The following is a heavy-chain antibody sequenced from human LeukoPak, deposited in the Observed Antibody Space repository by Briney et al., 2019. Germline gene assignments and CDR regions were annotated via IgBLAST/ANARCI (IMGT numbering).Heavy chain of an antibody. V-gene: IGHV3-23*01. Sequence: AGRSLRLSCAASGFTFSSYAMSWVRQAPGKGLEWVSAISGSGGSTYYADSVKGRFTISRDNSKNTLYLQVNSLRAEDTAVYYCAKKAGYASGWYVLDVWGQGTTVTVSS. D-gene: IGHD6-13*01. J-gene: IGHJ6*02. CDR1: GFTFSSYA. CDR3: AKKAGYASGWYVLDV. CDR2: ISGSGGST.